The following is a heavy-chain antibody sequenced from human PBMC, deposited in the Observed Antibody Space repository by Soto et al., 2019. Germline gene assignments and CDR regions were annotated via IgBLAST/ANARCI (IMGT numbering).Heavy chain of an antibody. J-gene: IGHJ4*02. CDR1: GFSLSTSAMR. CDR2: IDWDNDK. Sequence: SGPTLVNPTQTLTLSCTFSGFSLSTSAMRVSWIRQPPGKALEWLARIDWDNDKFYRTSLKTRLTISKDTSENQVVLTMTNMDPVDTATYYCARTHYDFWSGYSSWYFDYWGQGTLVTVSS. V-gene: IGHV2-70*04. D-gene: IGHD3-3*01. CDR3: ARTHYDFWSGYSSWYFDY.